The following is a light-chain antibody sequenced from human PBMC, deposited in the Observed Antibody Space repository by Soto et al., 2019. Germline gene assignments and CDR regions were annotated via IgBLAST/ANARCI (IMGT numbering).Light chain of an antibody. V-gene: IGKV1-12*01. CDR1: QDISIW. CDR3: QQTDRFPWT. J-gene: IGKJ1*01. CDR2: DAS. Sequence: IQMTQPSSSVSASLGDRVTITCRASQDISIWLAWYQQRPGKAPKLLIYDASNLQSGVPSRFSGTGSGTDFTLTISSLQPEDCATYFCQQTDRFPWTFGQGTKVEV.